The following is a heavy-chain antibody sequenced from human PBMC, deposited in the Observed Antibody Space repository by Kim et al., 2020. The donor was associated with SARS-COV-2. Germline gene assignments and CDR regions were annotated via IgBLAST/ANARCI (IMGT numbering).Heavy chain of an antibody. CDR3: TTVGAL. Sequence: GGSLRLSCAASGFSFSSSWMNWVRRPPGKRLEWVANINPDGSMTRYVDSVKGRVASSRDNAKYSLFLQMNSLRADDTAVYYCTTVGALWGQGPLVIVSS. CDR2: INPDGSMT. J-gene: IGHJ1*01. V-gene: IGHV3-7*01. CDR1: GFSFSSSW.